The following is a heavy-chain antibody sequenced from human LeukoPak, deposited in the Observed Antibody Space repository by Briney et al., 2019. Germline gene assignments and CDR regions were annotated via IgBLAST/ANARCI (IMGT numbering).Heavy chain of an antibody. D-gene: IGHD1-26*01. CDR2: INQDRREK. CDR3: ARAVLGSDGAMDI. Sequence: GGSLRLSCAASGFTFSNYWMSWVRQAPGKRLEWVANINQDRREKSYVDSVKGRFTISRDNAKNSLSLQMDSLRAEDTAVYHCARAVLGSDGAMDIWGQGTLDTVSS. J-gene: IGHJ3*02. CDR1: GFTFSNYW. V-gene: IGHV3-7*05.